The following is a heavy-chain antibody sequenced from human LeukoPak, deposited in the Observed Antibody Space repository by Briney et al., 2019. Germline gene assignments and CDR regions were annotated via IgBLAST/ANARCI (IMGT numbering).Heavy chain of an antibody. CDR3: VRDLDWGFDS. D-gene: IGHD3-9*01. V-gene: IGHV3-48*01. CDR2: IRDSGSDM. J-gene: IGHJ4*02. Sequence: GGSLRLSCAASGFIFSTYPMNWVRQAPGKGPEWISNIRDSGSDMYYADSVKGRFTISRDNAKNSLYLQMDSLRAEDTAVYYCVRDLDWGFDSWGQGTLITVSS. CDR1: GFIFSTYP.